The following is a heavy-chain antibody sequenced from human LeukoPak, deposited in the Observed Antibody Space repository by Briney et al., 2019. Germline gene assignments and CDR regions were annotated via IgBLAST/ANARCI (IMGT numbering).Heavy chain of an antibody. CDR3: ARVPNYVWGSHFSF. CDR1: GFTFSSYW. J-gene: IGHJ4*02. Sequence: PGGSLRLSCAASGFTFSSYWMSWVRQAPGKGLEWVANIKQDGSEKYYVDSVKGRFTISRDNAKNSLYLQMNSLRAEDTAVYYCARVPNYVWGSHFSFWGQGTLVTVSS. V-gene: IGHV3-7*01. D-gene: IGHD3-16*01. CDR2: IKQDGSEK.